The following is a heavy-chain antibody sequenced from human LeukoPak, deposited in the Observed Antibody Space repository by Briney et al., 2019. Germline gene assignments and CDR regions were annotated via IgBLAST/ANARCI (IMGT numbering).Heavy chain of an antibody. D-gene: IGHD4-17*01. V-gene: IGHV3-30-3*01. J-gene: IGHJ3*02. CDR3: ARTSLDYGVTGAFDI. CDR1: GFTFSSYA. CDR2: ISYDGSNK. Sequence: PGGSLRLSCAASGFTFSSYAMHWVRQAPGKGLEWVAVISYDGSNKYYADSVKGRFTNSRDNSKNTLYLQMNSLRAEDTAVYYCARTSLDYGVTGAFDIWGQGTMVTVSS.